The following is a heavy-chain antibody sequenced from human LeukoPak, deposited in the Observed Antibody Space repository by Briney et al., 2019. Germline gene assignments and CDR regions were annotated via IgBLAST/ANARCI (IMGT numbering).Heavy chain of an antibody. CDR2: IYHSGST. V-gene: IGHV4-30-2*01. D-gene: IGHD7-27*01. CDR1: GGSISSGGYY. CDR3: ASGTGETFRYYYYYGMDV. Sequence: SETLSLTCTVSGGSISSGGYYWSWIRQPPGKGLEWIGYIYHSGSTYYNPSLKSRVTISVDRSKNQFSLKLSSVTAADTAVYYCASGTGETFRYYYYYGMDVWGQGTTVTVSS. J-gene: IGHJ6*02.